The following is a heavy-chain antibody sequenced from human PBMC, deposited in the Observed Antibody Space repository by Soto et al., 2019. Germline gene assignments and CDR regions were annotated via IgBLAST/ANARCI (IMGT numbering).Heavy chain of an antibody. Sequence: SETLSLTCTVSGGSISSSSYYWGWIRQPPGKGLEWIGSIYYSGSTYYNPSLKSRVTISVDTSKNQFSLKLSSVTAADTAVYYCASSIAAAGQLFDYWSQGTLVTVSS. V-gene: IGHV4-39*01. CDR3: ASSIAAAGQLFDY. CDR2: IYYSGST. J-gene: IGHJ4*02. D-gene: IGHD6-13*01. CDR1: GGSISSSSYY.